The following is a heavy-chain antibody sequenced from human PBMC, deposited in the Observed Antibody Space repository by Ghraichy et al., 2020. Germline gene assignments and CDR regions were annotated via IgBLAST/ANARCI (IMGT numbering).Heavy chain of an antibody. V-gene: IGHV4-34*01. CDR1: GGSFSGYS. J-gene: IGHJ6*03. CDR2: INHSGTT. CDR3: ARVRHDFWSANRVYYMDV. Sequence: SENLSLTCAVYGGSFSGYSWSWIRQPPGKGLEWIGEINHSGTTNYNPSLRSRLTISVVTSKNQFSLKMTSVTAADTAVYYCARVRHDFWSANRVYYMDVWGKGTTVTVSS. D-gene: IGHD3-3*01.